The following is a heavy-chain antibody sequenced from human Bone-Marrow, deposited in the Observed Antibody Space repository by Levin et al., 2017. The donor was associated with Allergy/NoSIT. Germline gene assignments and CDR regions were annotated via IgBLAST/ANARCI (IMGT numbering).Heavy chain of an antibody. CDR1: GGSVSSGSYW. Sequence: PSETLSLTCAVSGGSVSSGSYWWSWIRQPPGKGLEWIGYKYSRGSTNYNPSLKSRATISVDTSKNQVSLKLNSVTAADTAIYYCARGGLVGSYYFDSWGQGTLSPSPQ. J-gene: IGHJ4*02. CDR2: KYSRGST. CDR3: ARGGLVGSYYFDS. D-gene: IGHD1-26*01. V-gene: IGHV4-61*01.